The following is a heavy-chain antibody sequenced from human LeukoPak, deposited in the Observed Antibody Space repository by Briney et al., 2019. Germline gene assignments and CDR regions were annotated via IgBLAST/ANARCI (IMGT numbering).Heavy chain of an antibody. J-gene: IGHJ3*02. CDR2: INPNSGGT. CDR1: GYTFTGYY. V-gene: IGHV1-2*02. CDR3: ARARYSSGWYPFGAFDI. D-gene: IGHD6-19*01. Sequence: ASVKVSCKASGYTFTGYYMHWVRQAPGQGLEWMGWINPNSGGTNYAQKFQGRVTMTRDTSISTAYMELSRLRSDDTAVYYCARARYSSGWYPFGAFDIWGQGTMVTVSS.